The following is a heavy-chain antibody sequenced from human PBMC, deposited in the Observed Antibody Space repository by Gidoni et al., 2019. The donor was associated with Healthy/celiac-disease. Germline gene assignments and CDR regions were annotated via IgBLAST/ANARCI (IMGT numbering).Heavy chain of an antibody. CDR2: ISSNGGST. V-gene: IGHV3-64D*06. CDR1: GFTFSSYA. D-gene: IGHD2-2*01. CDR3: VKIGPVGLPDDAFDI. J-gene: IGHJ3*02. Sequence: EVQLVESGGGLVQPGGSLRFPCSASGFTFSSYAMHWVRQAPGKGLEYVSAISSNGGSTYYADSVKGRFTISRDNSKNTLYLQMSSLRAEDTAVYYCVKIGPVGLPDDAFDIWGQGTMVTVSS.